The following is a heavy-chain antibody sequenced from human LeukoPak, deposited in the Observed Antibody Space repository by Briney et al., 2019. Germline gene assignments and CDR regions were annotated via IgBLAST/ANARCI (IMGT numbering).Heavy chain of an antibody. CDR1: GLTVSSNY. CDR3: AREIHGGNTGVFDY. D-gene: IGHD4-23*01. V-gene: IGHV3-66*01. CDR2: IYSGGST. Sequence: GGSLRLSCAASGLTVSSNYMSWVRQAPGKGLEWVSFIYSGGSTYYADSVKGRFTISRDNSKNTLYLQMNSLRAEDTALYYCAREIHGGNTGVFDYWGQGTLVTVSS. J-gene: IGHJ4*02.